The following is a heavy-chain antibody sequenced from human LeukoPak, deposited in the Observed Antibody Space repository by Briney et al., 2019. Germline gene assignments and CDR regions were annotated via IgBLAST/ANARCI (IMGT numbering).Heavy chain of an antibody. Sequence: PSETLSLTCTVSGYSISSGYYWGWIRQPPGKGLEWIGSIYHSGSTYYNPSLKSRVTISVDTSKNQFSLKLSSVTAADTAVYYCARDRDCSSTSCYDNWFDPWGQGTLVTVSS. D-gene: IGHD2-2*01. CDR3: ARDRDCSSTSCYDNWFDP. CDR2: IYHSGST. J-gene: IGHJ5*02. V-gene: IGHV4-38-2*02. CDR1: GYSISSGYY.